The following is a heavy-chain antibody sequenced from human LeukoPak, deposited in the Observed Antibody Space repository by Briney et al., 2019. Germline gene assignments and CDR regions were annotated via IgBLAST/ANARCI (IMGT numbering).Heavy chain of an antibody. CDR1: GFTFSTYG. CDR2: IYYDRSNK. J-gene: IGHJ4*02. D-gene: IGHD3-10*01. V-gene: IGHV3-33*01. Sequence: GGSLRLSCAASGFTFSTYGMHWVRQAPGKGLEWVALIYYDRSNKYYADSVKGRFTVSRDNSKNTLYLQMNILRAEDTGVYYCTREEVRAPLDNWGQGTLVTVSS. CDR3: TREEVRAPLDN.